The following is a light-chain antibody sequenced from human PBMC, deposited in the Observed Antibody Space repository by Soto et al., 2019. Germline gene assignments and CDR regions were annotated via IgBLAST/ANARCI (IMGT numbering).Light chain of an antibody. V-gene: IGKV1-39*01. CDR1: QSISSY. CDR3: QQSYSTPFP. Sequence: DIQMTQSPSSLSASIGDRVTITCRASQSISSYLNWYQQKPGKAPKLLIYAASRLQSGVPSRFSGSGSGTDFTLTISSLQPEDFATYYCQQSYSTPFPFGGGTKVEIK. CDR2: AAS. J-gene: IGKJ4*01.